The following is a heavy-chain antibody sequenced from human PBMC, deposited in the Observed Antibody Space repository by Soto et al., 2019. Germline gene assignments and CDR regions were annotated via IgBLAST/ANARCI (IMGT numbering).Heavy chain of an antibody. CDR2: IGYSGAT. Sequence: SETLSLTCTVSGGSITSGGSFWSWIRQHPGKGPEWIAFIGYSGATSYNPSLASRVTISADTYKSQFSLNLRSVTAADTAVYYCARGGASSKWFAPWGQGTLVPVSS. J-gene: IGHJ5*02. CDR3: ARGGASSKWFAP. V-gene: IGHV4-31*03. CDR1: GGSITSGGSF. D-gene: IGHD2-15*01.